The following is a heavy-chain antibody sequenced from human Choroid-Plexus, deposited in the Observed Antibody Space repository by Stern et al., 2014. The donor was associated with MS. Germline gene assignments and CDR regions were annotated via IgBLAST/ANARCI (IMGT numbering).Heavy chain of an antibody. CDR3: SKDRQYFTYFFDH. V-gene: IGHV3-30*18. CDR1: GFTFGSCA. CDR2: VSYDGSNK. Sequence: VQLVESGGGVVQPGRPLRLSCVASGFTFGSCAMHWVRQAPGKGLEWVAGVSYDGSNKYYADSGKGRFTISRDNSQNTLYMQMSSLKPEDTAVYYWSKDRQYFTYFFDHGGQGSRVPVSS. J-gene: IGHJ5*02. D-gene: IGHD2/OR15-2a*01.